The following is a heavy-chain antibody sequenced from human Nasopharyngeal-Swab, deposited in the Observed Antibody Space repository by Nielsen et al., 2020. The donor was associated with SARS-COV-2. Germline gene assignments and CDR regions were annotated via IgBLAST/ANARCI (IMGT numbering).Heavy chain of an antibody. D-gene: IGHD4-17*01. CDR1: GYSFTSYW. V-gene: IGHV5-51*01. Sequence: GEALKISCTGSGYSFTSYWIGWVRQLPGKGLEWMGIIYPGDSDTRYSPSFQGQVTISADKSISTAYLQWSSLKASDTAMYYCASRGSYGDYAFDYWGQGTLVTVSS. CDR3: ASRGSYGDYAFDY. CDR2: IYPGDSDT. J-gene: IGHJ4*02.